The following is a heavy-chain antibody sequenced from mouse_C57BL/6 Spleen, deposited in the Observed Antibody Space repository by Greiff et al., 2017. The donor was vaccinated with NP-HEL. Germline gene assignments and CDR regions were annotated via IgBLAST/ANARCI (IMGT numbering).Heavy chain of an antibody. J-gene: IGHJ1*03. D-gene: IGHD1-1*01. Sequence: DVKLQESGPGMVKPSQSLSLTCTVTGYSITSGYDWHWIRHFPGNKLEWMGYISYSGSTNYNPSLKSRISITHDTSKNHFFLKLNSVTTEDTATYYCARESYGSSHWYFDVWGTGTTVTVSS. CDR3: ARESYGSSHWYFDV. V-gene: IGHV3-1*01. CDR1: GYSITSGYD. CDR2: ISYSGST.